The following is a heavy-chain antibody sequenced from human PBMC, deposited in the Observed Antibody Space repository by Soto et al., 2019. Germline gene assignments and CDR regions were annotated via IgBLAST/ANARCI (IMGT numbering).Heavy chain of an antibody. CDR2: ISGGGNDA. CDR3: ARSLFLASTDTEPFDS. Sequence: EVQLLESGGGLVQPGGSLVLSCAASGFTFSSYAMTWVRQAPGKGLEWVSSISGGGNDAYYADSVKGRFTISRDNSKNTLYLQMTSLRADDTAVYYCARSLFLASTDTEPFDSWGQGTLVTVSS. D-gene: IGHD3-3*02. V-gene: IGHV3-23*01. CDR1: GFTFSSYA. J-gene: IGHJ4*02.